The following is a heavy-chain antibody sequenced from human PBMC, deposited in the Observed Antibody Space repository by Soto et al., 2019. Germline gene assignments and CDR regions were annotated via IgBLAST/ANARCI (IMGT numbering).Heavy chain of an antibody. D-gene: IGHD6-6*01. J-gene: IGHJ4*02. CDR1: GYIFSSFY. Sequence: ASLKVSCKAPGYIFSSFYIHWVRQAPGQGLEWMGWIRTYNGNTNYAQKFQGRVTMTTDTSTNTAYMELRSLISDDTAVYYCARDSNHSSPVDYWGQGTLVTVSS. CDR2: IRTYNGNT. CDR3: ARDSNHSSPVDY. V-gene: IGHV1-18*04.